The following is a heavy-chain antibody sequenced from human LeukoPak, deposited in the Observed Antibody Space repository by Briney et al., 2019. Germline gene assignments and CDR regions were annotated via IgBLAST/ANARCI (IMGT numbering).Heavy chain of an antibody. Sequence: PSETLSLTCTVSGGSISRNYWNWIRQPPGKGLEWIGNIYYSETTNYNPSLKSRVSISVDTSKNQVSLQLNSVTAADTAVYYCARHHTSAVTSLAVWGQGTMVTVSS. CDR3: ARHHTSAVTSLAV. V-gene: IGHV4-59*08. CDR1: GGSISRNY. J-gene: IGHJ3*01. CDR2: IYYSETT. D-gene: IGHD6-19*01.